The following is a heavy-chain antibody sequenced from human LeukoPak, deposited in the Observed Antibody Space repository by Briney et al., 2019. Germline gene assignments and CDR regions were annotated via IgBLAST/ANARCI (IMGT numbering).Heavy chain of an antibody. CDR1: GGSISGYY. CDR3: ARTHIVVVTASWFDP. J-gene: IGHJ5*02. CDR2: IYYSGDT. D-gene: IGHD2-21*02. Sequence: PSETLSLTCIVSGGSISGYYWTWIRQPPGKGLEWIGYIYYSGDTKYNPSLKSRVIISVDMSKSQFSLKLSSVTAADTAVYYCARTHIVVVTASWFDPWGQGTLVTVSS. V-gene: IGHV4-59*01.